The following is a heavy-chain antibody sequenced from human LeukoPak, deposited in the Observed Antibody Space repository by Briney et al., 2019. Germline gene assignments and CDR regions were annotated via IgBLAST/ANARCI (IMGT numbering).Heavy chain of an antibody. J-gene: IGHJ3*02. D-gene: IGHD2-2*01. CDR2: IYTSGST. Sequence: SETLSLTCTVSGGSISSGSYYWSWIRQPAGKGLEWIGRIYTSGSTNYNPSLKSRVTISVDTSKNQFSLKLSSVTAADTAVYYCAGANREYCSSTSCYDAFDIWGQGTMVTVSS. CDR3: AGANREYCSSTSCYDAFDI. V-gene: IGHV4-61*02. CDR1: GGSISSGSYY.